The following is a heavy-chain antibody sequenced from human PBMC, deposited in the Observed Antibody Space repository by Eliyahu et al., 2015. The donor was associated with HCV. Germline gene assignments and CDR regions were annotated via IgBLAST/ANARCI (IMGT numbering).Heavy chain of an antibody. CDR2: IYHSGRT. V-gene: IGHV4-38-2*01. CDR3: ASGRGDYDPIDY. Sequence: QVQLQESGPGLVKPSETLSLTCXVSGYSXSSGYXWGWIRQPPGKGXEWIGSIYHSGRTYYNPSLKSRVTISVDTSKNQFSLKLSSVTAADTAVYYCASGRGDYDPIDYWGQGTLVTVSS. J-gene: IGHJ4*02. D-gene: IGHD4-17*01. CDR1: GYSXSSGYX.